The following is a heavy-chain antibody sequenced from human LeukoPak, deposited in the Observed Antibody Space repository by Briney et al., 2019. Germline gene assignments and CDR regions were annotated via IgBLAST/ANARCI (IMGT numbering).Heavy chain of an antibody. V-gene: IGHV3-53*01. D-gene: IGHD2-2*01. CDR2: IYSGGST. Sequence: GGSLRLSCAASGFTVSSNYMSWVRQAPGKGLEWVSVIYSGGSTYYADSVKGRFTISRDNAKNTLYLQMNSLRAEDTAVYYCARGCSITSCPADFWGQGTLVTVSS. CDR3: ARGCSITSCPADF. J-gene: IGHJ4*02. CDR1: GFTVSSNY.